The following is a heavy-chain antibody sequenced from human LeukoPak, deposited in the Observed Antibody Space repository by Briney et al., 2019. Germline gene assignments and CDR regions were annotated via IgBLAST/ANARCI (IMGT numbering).Heavy chain of an antibody. CDR1: GGSFSGYY. V-gene: IGHV4-34*01. CDR2: INHSGST. J-gene: IGHJ6*03. CDR3: ARLGAERGSGSYYNAKTLYYYYYYMDV. D-gene: IGHD3-10*01. Sequence: SETLSLTCAVYGGSFSGYYWSWIRQPPGKGLEWIGEINHSGSTNYNPSLKSRVTISVDTSKNQFSLKLSSVTAADTAVYYCARLGAERGSGSYYNAKTLYYYYYYMDVWGKGTTVTISS.